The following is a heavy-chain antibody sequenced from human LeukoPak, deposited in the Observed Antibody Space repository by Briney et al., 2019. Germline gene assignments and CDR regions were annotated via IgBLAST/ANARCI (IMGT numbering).Heavy chain of an antibody. CDR1: GFTFSNYA. D-gene: IGHD1-1*01. V-gene: IGHV3-30*04. CDR3: CNGGTLYYYGMDV. Sequence: GGSLRLSCAASGFTFSNYAMHWGRQAPGKGLEWVAVISDDGSRKDYADSVKGRFTISRDNSKNTLYLQMNSLRAEDAAVYYCCNGGTLYYYGMDVWGQGTTVTVSS. CDR2: ISDDGSRK. J-gene: IGHJ6*02.